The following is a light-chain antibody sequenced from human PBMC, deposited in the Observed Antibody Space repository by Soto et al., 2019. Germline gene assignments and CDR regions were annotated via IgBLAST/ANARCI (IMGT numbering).Light chain of an antibody. V-gene: IGLV1-44*01. CDR2: SNN. CDR1: RSSIGSNT. Sequence: QSVLTQPASASGTPGQRVTISCSGSRSSIGSNTVNWYQHLPGSAPKLLIYSNNHRPSGVPDRFSASKAGASASLAISGLQSEDEGDYYCAAWDASLGGFYVFGSGTQVTVL. CDR3: AAWDASLGGFYV. J-gene: IGLJ1*01.